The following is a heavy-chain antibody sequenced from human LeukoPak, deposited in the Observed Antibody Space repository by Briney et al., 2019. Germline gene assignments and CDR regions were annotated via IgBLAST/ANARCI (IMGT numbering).Heavy chain of an antibody. V-gene: IGHV3-30*18. J-gene: IGHJ3*02. D-gene: IGHD3-22*01. CDR2: ISYDGSNK. CDR1: GFTFSSYG. CDR3: AKDTSYDSSGYYPDAFDI. Sequence: GGSLRLSCAASGFTFSSYGMHWVRQAPGKGLEWVAVISYDGSNKYYADSVKGRFTISRDNSKNTLYLQMNSLRAEDMAVYYCAKDTSYDSSGYYPDAFDIWGQGTMVTVSS.